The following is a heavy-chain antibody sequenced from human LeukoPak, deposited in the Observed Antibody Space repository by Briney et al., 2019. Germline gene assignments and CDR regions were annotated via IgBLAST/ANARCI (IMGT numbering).Heavy chain of an antibody. CDR1: GGSISSGGYS. J-gene: IGHJ4*02. CDR3: ARAPGYNLFGY. Sequence: SETLSLTCAVSGGSISSGGYSWSWIRQPPGKGLEWIGYVYYTGSTNYNPSLKSRVTISVDTSKSQFSLNLSSVTAADAAVYYCARAPGYNLFGYWGQGTPVTVSS. CDR2: VYYTGST. D-gene: IGHD5-24*01. V-gene: IGHV4-61*08.